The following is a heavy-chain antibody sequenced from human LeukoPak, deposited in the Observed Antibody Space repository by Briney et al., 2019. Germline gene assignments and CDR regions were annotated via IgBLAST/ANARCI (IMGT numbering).Heavy chain of an antibody. CDR3: TSEISSASNY. D-gene: IGHD6-6*01. CDR1: GGSISSSSYY. Sequence: PSETLSLTCTVSGGSISSSSYYWGWIRQPPGAGLEWIGSIYYTGSTYYSPSLKSRVTISADTSKNEFSLKLSSVTAADTAVYYCTSEISSASNYWGQGTLVTVSS. J-gene: IGHJ4*02. CDR2: IYYTGST. V-gene: IGHV4-39*01.